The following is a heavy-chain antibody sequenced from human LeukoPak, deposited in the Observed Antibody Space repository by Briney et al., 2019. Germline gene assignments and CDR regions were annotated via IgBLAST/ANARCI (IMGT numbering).Heavy chain of an antibody. Sequence: PGGSLRLSCGASGFIFSSYSMNWVRQAPGKGLEWISYIRSSSSTIYYADSVKGRFTISRDNAKNSLFLQMNSLRAEDTAVYYCARERTYSSAWTPLDYFDYWGQGTLVTVSS. V-gene: IGHV3-48*01. CDR1: GFIFSSYS. D-gene: IGHD6-19*01. CDR2: IRSSSSTI. J-gene: IGHJ4*02. CDR3: ARERTYSSAWTPLDYFDY.